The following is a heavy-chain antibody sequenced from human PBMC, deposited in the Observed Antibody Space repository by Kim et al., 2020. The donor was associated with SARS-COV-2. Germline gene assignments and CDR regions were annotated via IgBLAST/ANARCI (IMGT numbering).Heavy chain of an antibody. CDR2: IKQDGSEK. D-gene: IGHD4-17*01. Sequence: GGSLRLSCAASGFTFSSYWMSWVRQAPGKGLEWVANIKQDGSEKYYVDSVKGRFTISRDNAKNSLYLQMNSLRAEDTALYYCARDLIDYGDYLFDYWGQGTLVTVSS. J-gene: IGHJ4*02. CDR3: ARDLIDYGDYLFDY. V-gene: IGHV3-7*01. CDR1: GFTFSSYW.